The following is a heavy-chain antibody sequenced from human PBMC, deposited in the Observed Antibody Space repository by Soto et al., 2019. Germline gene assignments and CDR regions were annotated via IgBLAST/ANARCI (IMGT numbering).Heavy chain of an antibody. CDR2: INDRGSI. D-gene: IGHD3-9*01. V-gene: IGHV4-34*01. J-gene: IGHJ2*01. Sequence: QVQLQQWGAGPLRPLETLSLTCGVSGGSFSGYYWAWIRQSPGKGLEWIGEINDRGSINYNPYLKSRVSISVDTSKNHYSLNMRSVTAADTAVYYGARESHDILTGPPWVWYFDLWGRGTLITV. CDR1: GGSFSGYY. CDR3: ARESHDILTGPPWVWYFDL.